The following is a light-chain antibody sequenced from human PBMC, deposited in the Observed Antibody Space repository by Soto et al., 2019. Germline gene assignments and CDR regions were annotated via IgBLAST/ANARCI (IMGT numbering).Light chain of an antibody. V-gene: IGKV1-5*03. CDR1: QYIHNY. J-gene: IGKJ1*01. Sequence: DIQMTQSPSTLSASVGDRVTITCRASQYIHNYLAWYQQKPGEAPKLLIYEAANLESGVPSRFSSSGTGTEFTLTISSLQPDDFATYYCQQSNNYPWTFGQGTRVEI. CDR2: EAA. CDR3: QQSNNYPWT.